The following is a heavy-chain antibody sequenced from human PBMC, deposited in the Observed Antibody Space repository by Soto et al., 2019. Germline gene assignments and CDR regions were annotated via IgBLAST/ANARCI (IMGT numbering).Heavy chain of an antibody. J-gene: IGHJ5*02. CDR2: IVVGSGNT. CDR3: ARDLVDGSGSYNWFDP. V-gene: IGHV1-58*01. CDR1: GFTFTSSV. D-gene: IGHD3-10*01. Sequence: SVKVSCKSSGFTFTSSVVQWVRQARGQRLEWIGWIVVGSGNTNYAQKLQGRVTMTTDTSTSTAYMELRSLRSDDTAVYYCARDLVDGSGSYNWFDPWGQGTLVTVSS.